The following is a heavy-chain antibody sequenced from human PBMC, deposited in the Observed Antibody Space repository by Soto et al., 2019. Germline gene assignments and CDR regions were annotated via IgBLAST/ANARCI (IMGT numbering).Heavy chain of an antibody. CDR3: ASTTHYYDTSGYFPFDS. Sequence: ASVKVSCKASGGTFSNYPINWVRQAPGQGLEWMGKITPVLDIPNYAQKFQGRLTMKADKSTSTAYMELSSLRSEDSAVYYCASTTHYYDTSGYFPFDSWGQGTLVTVSS. D-gene: IGHD3-22*01. CDR2: ITPVLDIP. V-gene: IGHV1-69*02. J-gene: IGHJ4*02. CDR1: GGTFSNYP.